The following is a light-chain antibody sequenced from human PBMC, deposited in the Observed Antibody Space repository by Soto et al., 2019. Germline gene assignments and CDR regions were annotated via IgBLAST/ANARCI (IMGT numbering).Light chain of an antibody. CDR2: GNS. CDR1: SANSGAGYD. V-gene: IGLV1-40*01. Sequence: QSVLTQPPSVSGAPGQRVTISCTGSSANSGAGYDVHWYQQLPGTAPKLLIYGNSNRPSGVPDRFSGSKSGTSASLAITGLQAEDEADYYCQSYDSSLSGYVVFGGGNKLTVL. J-gene: IGLJ2*01. CDR3: QSYDSSLSGYVV.